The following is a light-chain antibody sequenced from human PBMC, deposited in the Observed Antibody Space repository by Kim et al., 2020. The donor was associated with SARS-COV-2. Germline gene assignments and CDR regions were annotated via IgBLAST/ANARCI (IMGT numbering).Light chain of an antibody. Sequence: EIVMTQSPAILSVSPGEIATLSCRASQSVNTNMAWYQQKPGQAPSLLIYDALTRATGIPDRFSGSGSGTEFTLTINSLQSEDFAVYYCHQYDNWPPGTFGQGTKVDIK. CDR2: DAL. CDR1: QSVNTN. J-gene: IGKJ1*01. CDR3: HQYDNWPPGT. V-gene: IGKV3-15*01.